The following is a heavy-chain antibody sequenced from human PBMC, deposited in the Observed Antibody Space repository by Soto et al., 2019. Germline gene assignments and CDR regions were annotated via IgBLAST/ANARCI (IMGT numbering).Heavy chain of an antibody. Sequence: SETLSLTCTVSGGSISSSSYYWGWIRQPPGKGLEWIGSIYYGGSTYYNPSLKSRVTISVDTSKNQFSLKLSSVTAADTAVYYCARHRMATIILTLFDYWGQGTLVTVSS. CDR1: GGSISSSSYY. D-gene: IGHD7-27*01. CDR2: IYYGGST. J-gene: IGHJ4*02. CDR3: ARHRMATIILTLFDY. V-gene: IGHV4-39*01.